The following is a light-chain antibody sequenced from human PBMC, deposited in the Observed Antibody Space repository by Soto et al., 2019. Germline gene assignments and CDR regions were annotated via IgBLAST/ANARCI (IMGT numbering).Light chain of an antibody. CDR2: WAS. Sequence: IVMTQSPDSLAVSLGERATINCKSSQSVLQSSNNKNYLAWYQQKSGQPPKLLIYWASTRESGVPDRFSGSGSGTDFTLTISSLQAEDVAVYYCQQYYSTPYIFGKGTKVDIX. V-gene: IGKV4-1*01. J-gene: IGKJ2*01. CDR1: QSVLQSSNNKNY. CDR3: QQYYSTPYI.